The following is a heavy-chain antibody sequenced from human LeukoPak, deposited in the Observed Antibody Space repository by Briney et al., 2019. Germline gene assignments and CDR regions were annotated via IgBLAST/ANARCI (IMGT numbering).Heavy chain of an antibody. CDR1: GFTFSSCV. CDR3: AKARYYGSGSHETDY. CDR2: ISGSGGST. Sequence: GGSLTLSCAASGFTFSSCVMSWVRQAPGKGLEWVSFISGSGGSTYYADSVKGRFTISRDNAKNTVYLQMNSLRAEDTAVYYCAKARYYGSGSHETDYWGQGTLVTVSS. J-gene: IGHJ4*02. D-gene: IGHD3-10*01. V-gene: IGHV3-23*01.